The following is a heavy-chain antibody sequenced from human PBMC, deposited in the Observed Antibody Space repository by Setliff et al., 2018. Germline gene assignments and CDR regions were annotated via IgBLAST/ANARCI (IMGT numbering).Heavy chain of an antibody. Sequence: PGESLKISCKASGYSFASYWIAWVRQMPGKGLEWMGIIYPGDSDTRYSPSFQGQVTISADKSISTAYLQWSSLKASDTAMYYCARQYPYYHDSSGYFSPLDDGFDIWGQGTMVTVSS. J-gene: IGHJ3*02. V-gene: IGHV5-51*01. CDR1: GYSFASYW. CDR2: IYPGDSDT. CDR3: ARQYPYYHDSSGYFSPLDDGFDI. D-gene: IGHD3-22*01.